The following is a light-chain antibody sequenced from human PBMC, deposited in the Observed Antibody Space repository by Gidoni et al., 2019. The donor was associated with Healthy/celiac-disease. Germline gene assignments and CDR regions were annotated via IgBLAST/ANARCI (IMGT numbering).Light chain of an antibody. Sequence: DIVMTQSPDSLAVSLGERATINCKSSQSVLYSSNNKNYLAWYQQKPGQPPKLLIYWASTRESGVPDRFSGSGSGPDFTLTISSLQAEDVAVYYCQQYYSTPPTFXQXTKLEIK. V-gene: IGKV4-1*01. CDR3: QQYYSTPPT. CDR1: QSVLYSSNNKNY. J-gene: IGKJ2*01. CDR2: WAS.